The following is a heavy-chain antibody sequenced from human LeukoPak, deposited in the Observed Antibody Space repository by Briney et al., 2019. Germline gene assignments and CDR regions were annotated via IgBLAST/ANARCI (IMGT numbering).Heavy chain of an antibody. J-gene: IGHJ3*02. Sequence: SGPTLVNPTQTLTLTCTFSGFSLSTSGAGVGWIRQPPGKALEWLALIYWNDDKRYSPSLKSRLTITKDTSKNQVVLTMTNMDPVDTATYYCARGVGEGAFDIWGQGTMVTVSS. CDR1: GFSLSTSGAG. V-gene: IGHV2-5*01. CDR3: ARGVGEGAFDI. D-gene: IGHD3-10*01. CDR2: IYWNDDK.